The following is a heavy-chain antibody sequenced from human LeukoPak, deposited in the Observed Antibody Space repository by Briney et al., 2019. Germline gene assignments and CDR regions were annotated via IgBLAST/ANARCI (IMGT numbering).Heavy chain of an antibody. D-gene: IGHD2-2*01. CDR1: GSISSYY. CDR3: ARQKCTSTSCLTKNAFDI. Sequence: SQTLSLTCTVSGSISSYYWSWIRRPPGKGLEGIGYSYTSGSTNYNPSLKSRVTISVDTSKNQFSLDLSSVTAADTAVYYCARQKCTSTSCLTKNAFDIWGQGTMVTVSS. J-gene: IGHJ3*02. CDR2: SYTSGST. V-gene: IGHV4-4*09.